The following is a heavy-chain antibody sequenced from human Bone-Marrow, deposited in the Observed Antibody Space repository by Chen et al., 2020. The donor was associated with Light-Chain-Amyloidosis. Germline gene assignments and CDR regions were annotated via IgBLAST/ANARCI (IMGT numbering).Heavy chain of an antibody. J-gene: IGHJ6*02. CDR1: GLTFSLYG. CDR3: ARSPYSTVAPHYYGMDL. V-gene: IGHV3-21*01. D-gene: IGHD6-13*01. CDR2: ITGGGPSI. Sequence: EVPLVESGGGLVKPGGSLRLSCAASGLTFSLYGMHWVRRAPGKGLELVYSITGGGPSINYADSVRGHFTISGDNARNSLYLQVNTLRAEDTAVYYCARSPYSTVAPHYYGMDLWGQGITVTVSS.